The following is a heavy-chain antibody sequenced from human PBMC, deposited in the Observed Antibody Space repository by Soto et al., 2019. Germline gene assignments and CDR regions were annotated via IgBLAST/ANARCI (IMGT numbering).Heavy chain of an antibody. CDR2: INPNSGGT. Sequence: ASVKVSCKASGYTFTGYYMHWVRQAPGQGLEWMGWINPNSGGTNYAQKFQGRVTMTRDTSISTAYMELSRLRSDDTAVYYCAMGTPAEYNWFDPWGQGTRGTAPQ. CDR1: GYTFTGYY. J-gene: IGHJ5*02. V-gene: IGHV1-2*02. D-gene: IGHD1-1*01. CDR3: AMGTPAEYNWFDP.